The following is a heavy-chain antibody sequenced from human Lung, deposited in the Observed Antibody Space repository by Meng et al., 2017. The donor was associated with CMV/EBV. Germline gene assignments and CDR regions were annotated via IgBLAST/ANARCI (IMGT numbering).Heavy chain of an antibody. V-gene: IGHV3-74*01. Sequence: GGSXRLXCAASGFTFSTYWMHWVRQTPGTGLVWVSRINSDGSTTTYADSVKGRFTISRDNAKNTLYLQMSSLRAEDSAVYYCVRDGKYCSSGTCDYYIMDLWXQGTTVTVSS. CDR2: INSDGSTT. CDR3: VRDGKYCSSGTCDYYIMDL. D-gene: IGHD2-15*01. CDR1: GFTFSTYW. J-gene: IGHJ6*01.